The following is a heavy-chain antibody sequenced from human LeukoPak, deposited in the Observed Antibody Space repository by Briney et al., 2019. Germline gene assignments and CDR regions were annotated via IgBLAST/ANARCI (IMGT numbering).Heavy chain of an antibody. Sequence: GGSLRLSCAASGFTFDDYGMSWVRQAPGKGLELVSGINWNGGSTGYADSVKGRFTISRDNAKNSLYLQMNSLRAEDTALYHCARDLIAPALYYYDSSGYHDAFDIWGQGTMVTVSS. CDR3: ARDLIAPALYYYDSSGYHDAFDI. V-gene: IGHV3-20*01. CDR1: GFTFDDYG. D-gene: IGHD3-22*01. CDR2: INWNGGST. J-gene: IGHJ3*02.